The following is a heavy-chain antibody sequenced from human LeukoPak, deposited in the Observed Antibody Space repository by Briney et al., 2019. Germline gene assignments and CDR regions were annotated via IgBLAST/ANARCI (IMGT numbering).Heavy chain of an antibody. CDR1: GYTFTSYN. V-gene: IGHV1-3*01. J-gene: IGHJ5*02. CDR3: ARAWILSHWFDP. D-gene: IGHD3-3*01. CDR2: INAGNGDT. Sequence: ASVKVSCKASGYTFTSYNMHWVRQAPGQRLEWMGWINAGNGDTKYSQKFQGRVAITRDTSASTAYMELSSLRSEDTAVYYCARAWILSHWFDPWGQGTLVTVSS.